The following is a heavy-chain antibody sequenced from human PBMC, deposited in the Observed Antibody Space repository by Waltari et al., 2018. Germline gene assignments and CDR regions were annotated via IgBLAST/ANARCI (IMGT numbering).Heavy chain of an antibody. Sequence: EVQLVESGGGLVKPGGSLRLSCAASGFTFSSYSMNWVRQAPGKGWEWVSSIRSRSSYIYYADAVKGRFTSSRDNAKNSLYLQMNSLRAEDTAVYYCARDYGDPDWYFDLWGRGTLVTVSS. CDR2: IRSRSSYI. V-gene: IGHV3-21*01. CDR3: ARDYGDPDWYFDL. D-gene: IGHD4-17*01. CDR1: GFTFSSYS. J-gene: IGHJ2*01.